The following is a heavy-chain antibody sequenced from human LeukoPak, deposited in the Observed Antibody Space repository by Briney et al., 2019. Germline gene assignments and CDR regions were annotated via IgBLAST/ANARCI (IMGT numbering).Heavy chain of an antibody. Sequence: GGSLRLSCAASGFTFSSYSMNRVRPAPGEGLGWVSSISSSSSYIYYADSEKCRFTISRDNAKNSLYLQMNSLRAEDTAVYYCARDAVRSSGWFYYFDYWGQGTLVTVSS. D-gene: IGHD6-19*01. CDR1: GFTFSSYS. J-gene: IGHJ4*02. CDR2: ISSSSSYI. CDR3: ARDAVRSSGWFYYFDY. V-gene: IGHV3-21*01.